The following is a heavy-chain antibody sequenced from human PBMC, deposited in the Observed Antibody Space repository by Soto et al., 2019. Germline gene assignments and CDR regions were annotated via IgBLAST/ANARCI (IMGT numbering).Heavy chain of an antibody. D-gene: IGHD3-10*01. V-gene: IGHV1-69*13. J-gene: IGHJ6*02. CDR3: ARILITMVWGVTGPYYYYGMDV. Sequence: SVKVSCKASGGTFSSYAISWVRQAPGQGLEWMGGIIPIFGTANYAQKFQGRVTITADESTSTAYMEVSSLRSEDTAVYYCARILITMVWGVTGPYYYYGMDVWGQGTTVTVSS. CDR1: GGTFSSYA. CDR2: IIPIFGTA.